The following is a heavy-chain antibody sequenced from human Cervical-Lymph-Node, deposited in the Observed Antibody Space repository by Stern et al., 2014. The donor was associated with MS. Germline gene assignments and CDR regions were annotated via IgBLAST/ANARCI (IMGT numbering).Heavy chain of an antibody. CDR3: ASAHPATRRGYKGMNV. CDR1: GGTFRNFA. Sequence: QVQLGQSGSEVRKPGSSVNVTCKASGGTFRNFAVNWVRQAPGQGLEWVGGIIPVFGTPTYSQKFQDRVTICSDESTNTVYVELSSLTTDDTATYFCASAHPATRRGYKGMNVWGQGTTIAVSS. CDR2: IIPVFGTP. V-gene: IGHV1-69*01. J-gene: IGHJ6*02. D-gene: IGHD2-2*01.